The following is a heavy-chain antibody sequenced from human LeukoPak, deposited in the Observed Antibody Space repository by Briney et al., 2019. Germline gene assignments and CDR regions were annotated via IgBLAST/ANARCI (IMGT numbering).Heavy chain of an antibody. CDR1: GGSIGSSTYY. V-gene: IGHV4-39*07. CDR2: IYYSGST. J-gene: IGHJ4*02. CDR3: ARDGAVSPFDY. D-gene: IGHD6-19*01. Sequence: SETLSLTCTVSGGSIGSSTYYWGWIRQPPGKGLEWIGSIYYSGSTYYNPALKSRVTISVDTSKNQFSLKLSSVTAADTAVYYCARDGAVSPFDYWGQGTLVTVSS.